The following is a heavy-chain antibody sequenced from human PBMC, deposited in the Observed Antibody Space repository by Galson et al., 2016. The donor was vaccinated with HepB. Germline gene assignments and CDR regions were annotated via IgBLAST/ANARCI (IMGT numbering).Heavy chain of an antibody. CDR1: GFTFRNNM. J-gene: IGHJ4*02. CDR3: TKRYDTPGYYYIDY. V-gene: IGHV3-23*01. CDR2: IGGGGGDT. D-gene: IGHD3-22*01. Sequence: SLRLSCAASGFTFRNNMMNWVRQAPGKGLEWVSAIGGGGGDTYYADSVKGRFTISRDKSKNTLYLQINSLRAEDTAVYYCTKRYDTPGYYYIDYWGQGTLVTVSS.